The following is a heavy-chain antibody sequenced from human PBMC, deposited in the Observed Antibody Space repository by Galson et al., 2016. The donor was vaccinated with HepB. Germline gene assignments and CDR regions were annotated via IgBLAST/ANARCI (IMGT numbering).Heavy chain of an antibody. CDR1: GFTFKNYG. Sequence: SLRLSCAASGFTFKNYGMHWVRQAPGKGLEWVTVISHDGGYEHYADSVRGRFTISRDDSKNTLYLQMNSLRLEDTALYYCAKSRNDGTAGFNDWGQGTQVTVSS. J-gene: IGHJ4*02. CDR3: AKSRNDGTAGFND. D-gene: IGHD1-1*01. V-gene: IGHV3-30*18. CDR2: ISHDGGYE.